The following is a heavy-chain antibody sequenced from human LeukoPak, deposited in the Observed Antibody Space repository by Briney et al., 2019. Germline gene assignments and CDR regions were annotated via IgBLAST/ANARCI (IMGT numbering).Heavy chain of an antibody. Sequence: PSETLSLTCTVSGGSISSSSYYWGWIRQPPGKGLEWIGSIYYSGSTYYNPSLKSRVTISVDTSKNQFSLKLSSVTAADTAVYYCARGRYYLKPFDYWGQGTLVTVSS. CDR2: IYYSGST. CDR1: GGSISSSSYY. D-gene: IGHD3-22*01. J-gene: IGHJ4*02. CDR3: ARGRYYLKPFDY. V-gene: IGHV4-39*07.